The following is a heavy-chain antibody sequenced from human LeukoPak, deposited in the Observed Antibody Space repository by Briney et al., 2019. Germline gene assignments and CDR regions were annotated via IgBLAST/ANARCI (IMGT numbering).Heavy chain of an antibody. Sequence: SETLSLTCTVSGGSISSYYWSWIRQPPGKGLEWIGYIYYSGSTNYNPSLKSRVTISVDTSKNQFSLKLSSVTAADTAVYYCARQMRVVAATRPLYYYGMDVWGQGTTVTVSS. V-gene: IGHV4-59*08. CDR2: IYYSGST. CDR1: GGSISSYY. J-gene: IGHJ6*02. D-gene: IGHD2-15*01. CDR3: ARQMRVVAATRPLYYYGMDV.